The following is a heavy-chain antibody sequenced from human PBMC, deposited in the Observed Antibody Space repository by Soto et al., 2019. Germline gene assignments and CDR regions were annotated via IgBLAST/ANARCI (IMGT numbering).Heavy chain of an antibody. CDR2: IYYSGST. V-gene: IGHV4-30-4*01. Sequence: SETLSLTXTVSGGSISSGDYYWSWIRQPPGKGLEWIGYIYYSGSTYYNPSLKSRVTISVDTSKNQFSLKLSSVTAADTAVYYCARTYYYDSSGYLPDYWGQGTLVTVSS. D-gene: IGHD3-22*01. J-gene: IGHJ4*02. CDR3: ARTYYYDSSGYLPDY. CDR1: GGSISSGDYY.